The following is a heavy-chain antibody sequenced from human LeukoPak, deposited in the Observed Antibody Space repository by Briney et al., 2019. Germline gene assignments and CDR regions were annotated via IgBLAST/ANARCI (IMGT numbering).Heavy chain of an antibody. CDR3: AKRIGSSSEALDY. CDR1: GFPFSSYA. D-gene: IGHD6-6*01. CDR2: ISGSGGST. J-gene: IGHJ4*02. V-gene: IGHV3-23*01. Sequence: GGSLRLSCAASGFPFSSYAMSWVRKAPGRGLEWVSAISGSGGSTYYADPVKGRFTISKDNSKNTLYLQMNSLRAEDTAVYYCAKRIGSSSEALDYWGQGTLVTVSS.